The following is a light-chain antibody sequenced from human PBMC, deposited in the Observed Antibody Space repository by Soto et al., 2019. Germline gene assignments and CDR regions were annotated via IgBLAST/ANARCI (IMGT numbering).Light chain of an antibody. CDR3: LQYDNWPFT. CDR2: GAS. V-gene: IGKV3-15*01. Sequence: EVVMTQSPATLSVSPGERATLSCRASQSVSSRLAWFQQRPGQAPRLLIHGASTKATGVPAGFSGSGSGTEFTLTISSLQSEDFAIYYCLQYDNWPFTFGPGTKVDIK. J-gene: IGKJ3*01. CDR1: QSVSSR.